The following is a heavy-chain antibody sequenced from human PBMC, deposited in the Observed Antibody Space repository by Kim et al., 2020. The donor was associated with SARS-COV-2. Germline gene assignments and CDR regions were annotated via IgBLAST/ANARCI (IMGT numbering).Heavy chain of an antibody. CDR2: ISSSGRCI. J-gene: IGHJ1*01. V-gene: IGHV3-21*01. D-gene: IGHD6-13*01. CDR3: ARDADKGRVAAGHFQY. Sequence: GGSLRLSCVISGFILSDYGMNWVRQAPGRGLEWVAFISSSGRCIYYADSARGRFSISRDNTQMAVYLQLDSLTGEDTGLYYCARDADKGRVAAGHFQYWGQGTLVAVSS. CDR1: GFILSDYG.